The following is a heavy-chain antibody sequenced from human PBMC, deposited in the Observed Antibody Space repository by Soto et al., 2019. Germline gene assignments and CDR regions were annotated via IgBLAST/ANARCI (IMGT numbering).Heavy chain of an antibody. D-gene: IGHD2-8*01. V-gene: IGHV1-69*12. CDR2: IIPIFGTA. CDR3: ASNGASYYYYGMDV. CDR1: GGTFSSSA. J-gene: IGHJ6*02. Sequence: QVQLVQSGAEVKKPGSSVKVSCKASGGTFSSSAISWVRQAPGQGLERMGGIIPIFGTAEYAQKFQGRVTITAAESTSTDFMEVSSLRSEDTAVYYCASNGASYYYYGMDVWGQGTTVTVSS.